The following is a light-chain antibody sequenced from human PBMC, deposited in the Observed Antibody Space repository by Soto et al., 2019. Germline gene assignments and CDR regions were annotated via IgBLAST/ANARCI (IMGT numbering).Light chain of an antibody. J-gene: IGLJ2*01. Sequence: QSALTQPASVSGSPGQSITISCSGTSSDVGGYNYVSWYQQHPGKAPKLMIYDVGNRPSGVSNRFSGSKSGNTASLTISGLQAEDEADYYCSSYTSSSIDVLFGGGTKL. CDR3: SSYTSSSIDVL. CDR2: DVG. V-gene: IGLV2-14*01. CDR1: SSDVGGYNY.